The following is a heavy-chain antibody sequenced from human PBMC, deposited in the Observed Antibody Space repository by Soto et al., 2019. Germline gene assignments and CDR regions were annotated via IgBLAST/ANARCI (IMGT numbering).Heavy chain of an antibody. D-gene: IGHD3-3*01. V-gene: IGHV4-59*08. CDR1: GGSISSYY. CDR2: IYYSGST. J-gene: IGHJ3*02. CDR3: ARHLTYYDFWSGYLPDAFDI. Sequence: QVQLQESGPGLVKPSETLSLTCTVSGGSISSYYWSWIRQPPGKGLEWIGYIYYSGSTNYNPSLKRRVTISVDTSKNQFSLKLSSVTAADTAVYYCARHLTYYDFWSGYLPDAFDIWGQGTMVTVSS.